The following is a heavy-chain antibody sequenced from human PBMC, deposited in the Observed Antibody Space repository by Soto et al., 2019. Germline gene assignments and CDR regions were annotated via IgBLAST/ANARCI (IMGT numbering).Heavy chain of an antibody. CDR2: IYSGGTT. CDR3: ARPNGDYVQKSDY. CDR1: GFTVSTNY. Sequence: EVQLVESGGGLVQPGGSLRLTCAASGFTVSTNYMSWVRQAPGKGLEWVSVIYSGGTTYYADSVKGRFTISRDNSKNTLYLQMSSLRAEDTAVYYCARPNGDYVQKSDYWGQGTLVTVSS. D-gene: IGHD4-17*01. V-gene: IGHV3-66*04. J-gene: IGHJ4*02.